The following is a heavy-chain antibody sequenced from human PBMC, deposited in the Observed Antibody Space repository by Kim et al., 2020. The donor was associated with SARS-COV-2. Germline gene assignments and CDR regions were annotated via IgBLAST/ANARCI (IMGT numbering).Heavy chain of an antibody. CDR3: ARYYYDSSGPIDY. V-gene: IGHV3-7*03. J-gene: IGHJ4*02. D-gene: IGHD3-22*01. CDR1: GFTFSSYW. Sequence: GGSLRLSCAASGFTFSSYWMSWVRQAPGKGLEWVANIKQDGSEKYYVDSVKGRFTISRDNAKNSLYLQMNSLRAEDTAVYYCARYYYDSSGPIDYWGQGTLVTVSS. CDR2: IKQDGSEK.